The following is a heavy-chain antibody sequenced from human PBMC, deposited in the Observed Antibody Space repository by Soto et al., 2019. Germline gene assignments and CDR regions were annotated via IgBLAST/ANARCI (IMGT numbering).Heavy chain of an antibody. V-gene: IGHV4-31*03. CDR3: AREGVSVVPPDGYYYYYGMDV. Sequence: SETLSLTCTVSGGSISSGGYYWSWIRQHPGKGLEWIGYIYYSGSTYYNPSLKSRVTISVDTSKNQFSLKLSSVTAADTAVYYCAREGVSVVPPDGYYYYYGMDVWGQGTTVTVSS. D-gene: IGHD2-21*01. J-gene: IGHJ6*02. CDR2: IYYSGST. CDR1: GGSISSGGYY.